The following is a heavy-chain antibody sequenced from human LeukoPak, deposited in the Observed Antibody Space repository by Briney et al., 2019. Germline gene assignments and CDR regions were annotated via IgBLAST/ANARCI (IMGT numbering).Heavy chain of an antibody. CDR3: ARDLHFAFDY. CDR2: ILSSSTGM. J-gene: IGHJ4*02. Sequence: EGSLRLSCAASGFTFSSYSMNWVRQAPGKGLEWISYILSSSTGMSYADSVKGRFTISRDDAKNSLYLQMSSLRDDDTAVYYCARDLHFAFDYWGRGTLVTVSS. CDR1: GFTFSSYS. V-gene: IGHV3-48*02.